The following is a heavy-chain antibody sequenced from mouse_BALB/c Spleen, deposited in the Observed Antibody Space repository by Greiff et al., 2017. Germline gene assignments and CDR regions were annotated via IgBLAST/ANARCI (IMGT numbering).Heavy chain of an antibody. CDR1: GFTFSSYA. D-gene: IGHD1-3*01. V-gene: IGHV5-6-5*01. Sequence: EVKLMESGGGLVKPGGSLKLSCAASGFTFSSYAMSWVRQTPEKRLEWVASISSGGSTYYPDSVKGRFTISRDNARNILYLQMSSLRSEDTAMYYCANLLLKDHYYAMDYWGQGTSVTVSS. CDR3: ANLLLKDHYYAMDY. CDR2: ISSGGST. J-gene: IGHJ4*01.